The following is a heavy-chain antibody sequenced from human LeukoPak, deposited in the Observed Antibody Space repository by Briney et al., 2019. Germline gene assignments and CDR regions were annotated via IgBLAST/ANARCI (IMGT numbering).Heavy chain of an antibody. Sequence: PGGSLRLSCAASGFSFRNSWMSWVRQAPGKGLEWVANIRQDGNEIYYMDSVKGRFTISRDNAKKSLYLQMNLLRAEDTAVYYCARVKQQLVWSDAFDIWGQGTMVTVSS. CDR2: IRQDGNEI. CDR3: ARVKQQLVWSDAFDI. D-gene: IGHD6-13*01. J-gene: IGHJ3*02. V-gene: IGHV3-7*01. CDR1: GFSFRNSW.